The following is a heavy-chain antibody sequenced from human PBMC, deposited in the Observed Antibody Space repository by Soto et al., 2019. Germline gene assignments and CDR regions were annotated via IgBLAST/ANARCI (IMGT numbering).Heavy chain of an antibody. J-gene: IGHJ6*02. Sequence: GESLKISCKGSGYTFTNYWIGWVRQMPGKGLEWMGIIHPGDSDTKYNPSFQGQVTISADKSITTTYLRWTSLKASDTAIHYCAASIFYYGMDVWGQGTTVTVSS. V-gene: IGHV5-51*01. CDR2: IHPGDSDT. CDR1: GYTFTNYW. CDR3: AASIFYYGMDV.